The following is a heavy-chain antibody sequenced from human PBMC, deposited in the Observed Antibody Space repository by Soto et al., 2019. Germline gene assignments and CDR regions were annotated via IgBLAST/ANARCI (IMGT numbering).Heavy chain of an antibody. J-gene: IGHJ4*02. CDR2: ISWNSGSI. V-gene: IGHV3-9*01. CDR3: AKAHYYGSGSYSVGN. Sequence: PVGSLRLSCAASGFTFDDYAMHWVRQAPGKGLEWVSGISWNSGSIGYADSVKGRFTISRDNAKNSLYLQMNSLRAEDTALYYCAKAHYYGSGSYSVGNWGQGTLVTVSS. CDR1: GFTFDDYA. D-gene: IGHD3-10*01.